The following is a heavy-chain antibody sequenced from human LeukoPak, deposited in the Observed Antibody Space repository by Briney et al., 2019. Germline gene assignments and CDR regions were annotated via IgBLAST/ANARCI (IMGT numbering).Heavy chain of an antibody. CDR2: ISGSGGST. D-gene: IGHD3-10*01. CDR1: GFSVSSNY. Sequence: GSLRLSCAASGFSVSSNYMNWVRQAPGKGLEWVSAISGSGGSTYYADSVKGRFTISRDNSKNTLYLRMNSLRAEDTAVYYCAKDQAYYYGSEHAFDIWGQGTMVTVSS. J-gene: IGHJ3*02. CDR3: AKDQAYYYGSEHAFDI. V-gene: IGHV3-23*01.